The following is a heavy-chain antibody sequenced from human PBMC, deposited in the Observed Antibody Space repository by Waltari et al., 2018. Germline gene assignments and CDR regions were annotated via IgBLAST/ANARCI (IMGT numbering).Heavy chain of an antibody. J-gene: IGHJ4*02. CDR3: AKDRIAGGQLGSRFDY. D-gene: IGHD6-6*01. CDR2: GRGNGGGT. Sequence: EVLLSESGGRLVQPGGSLTLSCVASGFTFSSYSMSWVRQGPGKGLGGGSGGRGNGGGTDYAESVKGRFTLSRDNSKNILYLQMNSLRAEDTAIYYCAKDRIAGGQLGSRFDYWGQGTLVTVSS. CDR1: GFTFSSYS. V-gene: IGHV3-23*01.